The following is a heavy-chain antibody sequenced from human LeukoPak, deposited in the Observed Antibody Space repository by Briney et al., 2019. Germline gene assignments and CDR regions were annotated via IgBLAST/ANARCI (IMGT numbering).Heavy chain of an antibody. CDR2: ISGSGGST. CDR1: GFTFSSYA. J-gene: IGHJ6*02. CDR3: VGRAVTSGGYYYYGMDV. D-gene: IGHD4-17*01. V-gene: IGHV3-23*01. Sequence: SGGSLRLSCAASGFTFSSYAMSWVRQAPGKGLEWVSAISGSGGSTYYADSVKGRFTISRDNSKNTLYLQMNSLRAEGTAVYYCVGRAVTSGGYYYYGMDVWGQGTTVTVSS.